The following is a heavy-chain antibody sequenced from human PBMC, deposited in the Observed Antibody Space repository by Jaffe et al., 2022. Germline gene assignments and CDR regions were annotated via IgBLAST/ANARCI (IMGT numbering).Heavy chain of an antibody. CDR1: GYSISSGYF. Sequence: QVQLQESGPGLVKPSETLSLTCGVSGYSISSGYFWGWIRQPPGKGLEWIGSMYHSGSTYSNPSLKSRVTISIDTSKNQFSLKLNSVTAADTAIYYCARVVWFGKLLDGKNDYYYYMDVWGKGTTVTVSS. CDR2: MYHSGST. CDR3: ARVVWFGKLLDGKNDYYYYMDV. D-gene: IGHD3-10*01. J-gene: IGHJ6*03. V-gene: IGHV4-38-2*01.